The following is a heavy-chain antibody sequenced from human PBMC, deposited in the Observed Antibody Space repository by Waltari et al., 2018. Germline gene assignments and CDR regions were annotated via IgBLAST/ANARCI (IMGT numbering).Heavy chain of an antibody. CDR2: ISSSSYI. V-gene: IGHV3-21*01. Sequence: EVQLVESGGGLVKPGGSLRLSCAASGFTFSSYSMNWVRQAPGKGLEWVSSISSSSYIYYADSVKGRFTISRDNAKNSLYLQMNSLRAEDTAVYYCARDSDSSSWSVDAFDIWGQGTMVTVSS. CDR1: GFTFSSYS. J-gene: IGHJ3*02. CDR3: ARDSDSSSWSVDAFDI. D-gene: IGHD6-13*01.